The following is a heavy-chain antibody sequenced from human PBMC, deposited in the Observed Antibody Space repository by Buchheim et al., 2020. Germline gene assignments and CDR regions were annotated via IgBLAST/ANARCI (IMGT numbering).Heavy chain of an antibody. J-gene: IGHJ5*02. D-gene: IGHD6-13*01. CDR2: ISGSGGST. CDR1: GFTFSSYA. Sequence: EVQLLESGGGLVQPGGSLRLSCAASGFTFSSYAMSWVRQAPGKGLEWVSAISGSGGSTYYADSVKGRFTISRDNSKNTLYLQMNSLRTEDTAVYYCAKDLRYSSSWYGDWFDPWGQGTL. CDR3: AKDLRYSSSWYGDWFDP. V-gene: IGHV3-23*01.